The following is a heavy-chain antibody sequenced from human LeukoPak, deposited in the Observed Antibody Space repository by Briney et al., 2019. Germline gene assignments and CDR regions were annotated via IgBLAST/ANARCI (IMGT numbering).Heavy chain of an antibody. CDR2: INPSGGST. CDR1: GYTFTSYY. J-gene: IGHJ4*02. Sequence: ASVKVSCKASGYTFTSYYMHWVRQAPGQGLEWMGIINPSGGSTSYAQKFQGRVTMTRDTSTGTVYMELSSLRSEDTAVYYCARDRVKSDTAMVTASFDYWGQGTLVTVSS. V-gene: IGHV1-46*01. CDR3: ARDRVKSDTAMVTASFDY. D-gene: IGHD5-18*01.